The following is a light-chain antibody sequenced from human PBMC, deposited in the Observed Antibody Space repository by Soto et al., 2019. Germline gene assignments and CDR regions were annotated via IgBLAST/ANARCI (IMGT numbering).Light chain of an antibody. CDR3: LQYNNWPGT. Sequence: EIVMTQSPATLSVSPGERATLSCRASQSVSSNFAWYQQKPGQAPRLLIYGASTRATGIPARLSGSGSGTDFTLTISGLQSEDFAVYYCLQYNNWPGTFGQGTKLEI. V-gene: IGKV3-15*01. CDR2: GAS. J-gene: IGKJ2*01. CDR1: QSVSSN.